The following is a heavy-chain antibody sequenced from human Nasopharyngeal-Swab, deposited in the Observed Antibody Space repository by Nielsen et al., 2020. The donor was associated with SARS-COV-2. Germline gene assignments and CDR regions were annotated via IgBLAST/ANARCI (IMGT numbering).Heavy chain of an antibody. CDR1: GFTFSTYS. D-gene: IGHD3-9*01. J-gene: IGHJ6*02. V-gene: IGHV3-21*01. Sequence: GESLKISCAASGFTFSTYSMNWVRQAPGKGLEWVSSISSSSSYIYYADSLKGRFTISRDNAKNSLYLQMNSLRAEETAVYYCARGCVLTGPSCYYYGMDVWGQGTTVTVSS. CDR2: ISSSSSYI. CDR3: ARGCVLTGPSCYYYGMDV.